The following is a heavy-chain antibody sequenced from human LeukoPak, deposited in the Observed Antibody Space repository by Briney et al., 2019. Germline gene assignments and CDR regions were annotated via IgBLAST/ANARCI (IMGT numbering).Heavy chain of an antibody. Sequence: SVKVSCKASGGTSSRYAISWVRQAPGQGLEWMGRIIPILGIANYAQKFQGRVTITADKSTSTAYMELSSLRSEDTAVYYCARGESGDYGRPIDYWGQGTLVTVSS. J-gene: IGHJ4*02. V-gene: IGHV1-69*04. D-gene: IGHD4-17*01. CDR3: ARGESGDYGRPIDY. CDR1: GGTSSRYA. CDR2: IIPILGIA.